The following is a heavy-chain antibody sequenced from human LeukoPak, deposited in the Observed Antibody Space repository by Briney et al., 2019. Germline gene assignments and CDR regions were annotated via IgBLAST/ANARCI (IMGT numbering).Heavy chain of an antibody. Sequence: SSETLSLTCAVYGGSFSGYYWSWIRQPPGKGLEWIGEINHSGSTNYNPSLKSRVTISVDMSKNQFSLKLSSVTAADTAVYYCARHRSYYDSSGYYYFTRYPFDYWGQGTLVTVSS. CDR1: GGSFSGYY. CDR2: INHSGST. CDR3: ARHRSYYDSSGYYYFTRYPFDY. V-gene: IGHV4-34*01. J-gene: IGHJ4*02. D-gene: IGHD3-22*01.